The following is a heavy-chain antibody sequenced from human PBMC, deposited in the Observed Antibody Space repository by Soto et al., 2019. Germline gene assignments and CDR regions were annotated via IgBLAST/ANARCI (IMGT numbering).Heavy chain of an antibody. Sequence: QVQLVQSGAEVKKPGSSVKVSCKASGGTFSSYAISWVRQAPGQGLEWMGGIIPIFGTANYAQKFQGRVTITADECTSTAYMELSRLRSEDTAVYYCARVIPLTAVDAFDIWGQGTMVTVSS. J-gene: IGHJ3*02. CDR2: IIPIFGTA. V-gene: IGHV1-69*12. CDR3: ARVIPLTAVDAFDI. D-gene: IGHD3-16*01. CDR1: GGTFSSYA.